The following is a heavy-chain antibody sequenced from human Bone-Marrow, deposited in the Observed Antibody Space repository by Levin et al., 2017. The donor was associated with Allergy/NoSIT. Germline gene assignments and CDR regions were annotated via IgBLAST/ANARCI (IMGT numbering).Heavy chain of an antibody. V-gene: IGHV2-5*02. CDR1: GVSLSTPGVS. Sequence: QSGPTLVKPTQNLTLTCSVSGVSLSTPGVSVGWIRQPPGEALEWLALIYWDDEKRFSPSLKTRLTIIKDTSKNHVVLTMTDVESVDTATYFCAHRSIAVAGGGRYFDFWGQGTLVTVSS. CDR3: AHRSIAVAGGGRYFDF. CDR2: IYWDDEK. D-gene: IGHD6-19*01. J-gene: IGHJ4*02.